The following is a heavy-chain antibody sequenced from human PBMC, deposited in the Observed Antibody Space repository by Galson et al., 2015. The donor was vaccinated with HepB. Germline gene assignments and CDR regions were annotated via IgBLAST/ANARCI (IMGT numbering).Heavy chain of an antibody. Sequence: SLRLSCAASGFTFSSYAMHWVRQAPGKGLEWVAVISYDGSNKYYADSVKGRFTISRDNSKNTLYLQMNSLRAEDTAVYYCARVKDIVANDGMDAWGQGTTVTVSS. CDR2: ISYDGSNK. J-gene: IGHJ6*02. V-gene: IGHV3-30*04. D-gene: IGHD5-12*01. CDR3: ARVKDIVANDGMDA. CDR1: GFTFSSYA.